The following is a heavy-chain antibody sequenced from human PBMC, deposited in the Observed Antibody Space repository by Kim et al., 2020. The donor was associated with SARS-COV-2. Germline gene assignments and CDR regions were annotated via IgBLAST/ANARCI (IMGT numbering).Heavy chain of an antibody. CDR3: ARGRGYYGSGRGYYFDY. D-gene: IGHD3-10*01. J-gene: IGHJ4*01. Sequence: SETLSLTCAVYGGSFSGYYWSWIRQPPGKGLEWIGEINHSGSTNYNPSLKSRVTISVDTSKNQFSLKLSSVTAADTAVYYCARGRGYYGSGRGYYFDYWG. CDR2: INHSGST. CDR1: GGSFSGYY. V-gene: IGHV4-34*01.